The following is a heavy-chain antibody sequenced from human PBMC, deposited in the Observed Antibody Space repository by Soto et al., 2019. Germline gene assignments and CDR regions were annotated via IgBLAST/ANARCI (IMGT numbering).Heavy chain of an antibody. CDR1: GGSISSSSYY. CDR2: IHYSGKT. J-gene: IGHJ4*02. CDR3: ARHTGAGYDSGWYLYNFDS. D-gene: IGHD6-19*01. Sequence: QLQLQESGPGLVKPSETLSLTCTVSGGSISSSSYYWGWIRQPPGKGLEWIASIHYSGKTYYNPPLKSRVPISVDMSKHQSSLKLSSVTAADTAVYYCARHTGAGYDSGWYLYNFDSWGQGTLVTVSS. V-gene: IGHV4-39*01.